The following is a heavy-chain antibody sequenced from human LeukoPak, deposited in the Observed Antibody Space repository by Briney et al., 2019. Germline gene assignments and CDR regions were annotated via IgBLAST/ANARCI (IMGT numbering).Heavy chain of an antibody. CDR1: GFTFSDYY. CDR2: TSSSGSTI. V-gene: IGHV3-11*04. D-gene: IGHD3-22*01. Sequence: PGGSLRLSCAASGFTFSDYYMSWLRQAPGKGLEWVSYTSSSGSTIYYADSVKGRFTISRDNARNSLYLQMNSLRAEDTAVYYCAREGGNYYDSRGVDYWGQGTLVTVSS. J-gene: IGHJ4*02. CDR3: AREGGNYYDSRGVDY.